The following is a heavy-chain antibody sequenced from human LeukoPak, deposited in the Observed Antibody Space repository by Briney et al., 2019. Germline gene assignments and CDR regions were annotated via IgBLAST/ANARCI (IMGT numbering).Heavy chain of an antibody. Sequence: GGSLRLSCAASGFSFSSYGMYWVRQAPGKGLEWVASIGVVSSYVHYPDLLKGRFTIFRDNPKNSLYLQIDSLRGEDTAVYYCAKEIGRRYSVDVWGQGTTVVVSS. CDR1: GFSFSSYG. D-gene: IGHD2-21*01. V-gene: IGHV3-21*01. CDR3: AKEIGRRYSVDV. J-gene: IGHJ6*02. CDR2: IGVVSSYV.